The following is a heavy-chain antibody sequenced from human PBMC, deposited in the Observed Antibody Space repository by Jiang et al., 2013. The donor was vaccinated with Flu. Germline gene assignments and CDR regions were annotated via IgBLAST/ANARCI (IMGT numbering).Heavy chain of an antibody. Sequence: SGAEVKKPGASVKVSCKASGYTFTSYGISWVRQAPGQGLEWMGWISAYNGNTNYAQKLQGRVTMTTDTSTSTAYVELRSLRSDDTAVYYCARDHGTPPTAYYGLDVWGQGTTVTVS. CDR3: ARDHGTPPTAYYGLDV. D-gene: IGHD1-7*01. CDR1: GYTFTSYG. CDR2: ISAYNGNT. J-gene: IGHJ6*02. V-gene: IGHV1-18*01.